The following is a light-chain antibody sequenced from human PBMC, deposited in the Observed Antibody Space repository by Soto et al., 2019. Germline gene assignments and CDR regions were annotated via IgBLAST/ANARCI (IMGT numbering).Light chain of an antibody. CDR1: QGVSSTY. CDR2: GAS. J-gene: IGKJ1*01. Sequence: EIVLTQSPGTLSLSPGERATLSCRASQGVSSTYLAWYQQKPGQAPRLLIYGASFRATGIPDRFSGSGSGIDFTLTISRLEPEDFAVYYCHQFGGSSRTFGQGTKVEIK. V-gene: IGKV3-20*01. CDR3: HQFGGSSRT.